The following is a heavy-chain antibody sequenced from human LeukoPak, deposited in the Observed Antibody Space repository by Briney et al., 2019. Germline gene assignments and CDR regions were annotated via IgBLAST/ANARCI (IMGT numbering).Heavy chain of an antibody. CDR3: ARVPLVATNAFDI. V-gene: IGHV4-30-4*01. J-gene: IGHJ3*02. Sequence: SETQSLTCTVSGGSISSGDYYWSWIRQPPGKGLEWIGYIYYSGSTYYNPSLKSRVTISVDTSKNQFSLKLSSVTAADTAVYYCARVPLVATNAFDIWGQGTMVTVSS. CDR1: GGSISSGDYY. CDR2: IYYSGST. D-gene: IGHD5-12*01.